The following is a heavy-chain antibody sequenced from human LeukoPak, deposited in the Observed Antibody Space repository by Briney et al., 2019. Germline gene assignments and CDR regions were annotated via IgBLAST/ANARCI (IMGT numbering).Heavy chain of an antibody. CDR2: ISSRSSSI. CDR3: ATDRKSVVTTVDY. CDR1: GFTFSAYS. Sequence: PGGSLRLSCAASGFTFSAYSMNWVRQAPGKGLEWVSSISSRSSSIYYADSVKGRFTISRDSSKNTLFLQMNSLRAEDTAVYYCATDRKSVVTTVDYWGQGTLVTVSS. V-gene: IGHV3-21*01. J-gene: IGHJ4*02. D-gene: IGHD2-21*02.